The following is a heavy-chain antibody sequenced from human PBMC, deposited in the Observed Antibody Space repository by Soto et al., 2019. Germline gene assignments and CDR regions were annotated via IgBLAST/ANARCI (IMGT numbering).Heavy chain of an antibody. CDR3: ARGRVVPAAMRYNWFDP. V-gene: IGHV4-31*03. D-gene: IGHD2-2*01. Sequence: PSETLSLTCTVSGGSISSGGYYWSWIRQHPGKGLDWFVYIYYSGSTYYYPSLKSRVTISVYTSKNQFSLKLSSVTAADTAVYYCARGRVVPAAMRYNWFDPWGQGTLVTVSS. CDR1: GGSISSGGYY. CDR2: IYYSGST. J-gene: IGHJ5*02.